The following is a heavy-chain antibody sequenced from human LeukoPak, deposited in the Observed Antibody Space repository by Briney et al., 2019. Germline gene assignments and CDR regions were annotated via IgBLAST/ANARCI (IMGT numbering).Heavy chain of an antibody. D-gene: IGHD1-14*01. CDR1: GYTFTSSA. Sequence: SVKVSCKASGYTFTSSAVQWVRQARGQRLEWIGWIVIGSGNTNYAQKFQERVTITRDMSTSTAYMELSSLRSEDTAVYYCAAGPTTALGYWGQGTLDTVSS. J-gene: IGHJ4*02. CDR3: AAGPTTALGY. V-gene: IGHV1-58*01. CDR2: IVIGSGNT.